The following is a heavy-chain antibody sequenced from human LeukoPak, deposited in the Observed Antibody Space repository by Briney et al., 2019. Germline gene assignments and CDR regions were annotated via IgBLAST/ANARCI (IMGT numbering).Heavy chain of an antibody. Sequence: GGSLRLSCAASGFTLSSYEMNWVRQAPGKGLEWVSYISSSGSTIYYADSVKGRFTISRDNAKNSLYLQMDSLRAEDTAVYYCAELGITMIGGVWGKGTTVTISS. CDR2: ISSSGSTI. V-gene: IGHV3-48*03. CDR3: AELGITMIGGV. CDR1: GFTLSSYE. D-gene: IGHD3-10*02. J-gene: IGHJ6*04.